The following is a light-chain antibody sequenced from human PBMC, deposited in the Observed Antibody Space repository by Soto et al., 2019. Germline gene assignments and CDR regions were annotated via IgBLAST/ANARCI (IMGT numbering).Light chain of an antibody. J-gene: IGKJ5*01. CDR3: QQRSNWPPIT. CDR2: KAS. Sequence: IQMTQSPSSLSASVGDRVTITCRASQSVSRWLAWYKQKPGEAPILLIYKASNLESGVSSRFSGSGSVTVFTLTISSLEPEDFAVYYCQQRSNWPPITFGQGTRLEIK. CDR1: QSVSRW. V-gene: IGKV1-5*03.